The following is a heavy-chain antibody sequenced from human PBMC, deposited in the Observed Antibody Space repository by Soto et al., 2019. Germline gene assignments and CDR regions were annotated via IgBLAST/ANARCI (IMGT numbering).Heavy chain of an antibody. CDR3: AKDPPWTVGPLAMDV. CDR1: GFTFDDYA. V-gene: IGHV3-9*01. CDR2: INWHSNAM. J-gene: IGHJ6*02. D-gene: IGHD2-2*01. Sequence: PGGSLRLSCAASGFTFDDYAMHWVRQAPGKGLEWVSGINWHSNAMGYGESVKGRFTISRDDPKNTLYLDMNSLRVEDTAVYYCAKDPPWTVGPLAMDVWGQGTTVTVSS.